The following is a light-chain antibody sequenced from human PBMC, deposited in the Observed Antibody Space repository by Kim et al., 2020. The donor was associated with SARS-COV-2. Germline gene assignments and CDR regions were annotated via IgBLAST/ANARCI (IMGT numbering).Light chain of an antibody. Sequence: PVSSVTISCTGTSRDVGDKYGSWYQHHPGKAPRLIIYDVTKRPSGVPDRFSGSKSGNTASLTISRLQAEDEADYYCCSYAGGYTLVFAGGTKVTVL. CDR2: DVT. CDR1: SRDVGDKY. CDR3: CSYAGGYTLV. V-gene: IGLV2-11*01. J-gene: IGLJ2*01.